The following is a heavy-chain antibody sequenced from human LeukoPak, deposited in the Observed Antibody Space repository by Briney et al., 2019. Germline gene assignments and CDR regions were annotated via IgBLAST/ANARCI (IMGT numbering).Heavy chain of an antibody. V-gene: IGHV3-23*01. CDR2: IDSAGVTT. CDR3: ARGENNYGYYYFDY. CDR1: GFTFSSYA. D-gene: IGHD5-18*01. Sequence: GGSLRLSCTASGFTFSSYAMSWVRQTPGKGLEWVSAIDSAGVTTYYADSVKGRFTISRDNSENTLYLQMDSLRAEDTAVYYCARGENNYGYYYFDYWGQGTLVTVSS. J-gene: IGHJ4*02.